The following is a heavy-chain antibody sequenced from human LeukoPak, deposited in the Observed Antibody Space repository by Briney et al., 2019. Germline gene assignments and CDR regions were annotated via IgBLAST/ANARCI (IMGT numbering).Heavy chain of an antibody. CDR3: AREIVGAPTPGAY. V-gene: IGHV4-4*02. Sequence: PSETLSLTCGVSGGSISGTNWWSWVRQPPGKGLEWIGEVHKSGSTNYYPSLQSRVTISIDKSKNQIALELTSVTAADTAVYYCAREIVGAPTPGAYWGQGILVTVSS. CDR1: GGSISGTNW. J-gene: IGHJ4*02. CDR2: VHKSGST. D-gene: IGHD1-26*01.